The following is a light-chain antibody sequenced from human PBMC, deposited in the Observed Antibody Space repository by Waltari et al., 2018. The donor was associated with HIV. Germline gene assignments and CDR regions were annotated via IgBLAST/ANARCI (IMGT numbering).Light chain of an antibody. V-gene: IGKV1-12*01. CDR3: QQANSFPHT. CDR1: QVIHRD. Sequence: IQTSQLPTSMSASIVDNFTIICRPSQVIHRDLAWYQQKPGKSPKLVIHHASTLQSGVSPRFSASGSGAAFALAINNLQLEDFATYYCQQANSFPHTFGQGTKL. CDR2: HAS. J-gene: IGKJ2*01.